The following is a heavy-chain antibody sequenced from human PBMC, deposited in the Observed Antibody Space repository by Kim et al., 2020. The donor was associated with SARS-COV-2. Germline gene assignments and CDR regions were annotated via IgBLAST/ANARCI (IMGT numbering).Heavy chain of an antibody. J-gene: IGHJ4*02. V-gene: IGHV1-2*06. CDR2: INPNSGGT. Sequence: ASVKVSCKASGYTFTGYYMHWVRQAPGQGLEWMGRINPNSGGTNYAQKFQGRVTMTRDTSISTAYMELSRLRSDDTAVYYCARVFRGSSPLLFDYWGQGTLVTVSS. CDR3: ARVFRGSSPLLFDY. CDR1: GYTFTGYY. D-gene: IGHD6-6*01.